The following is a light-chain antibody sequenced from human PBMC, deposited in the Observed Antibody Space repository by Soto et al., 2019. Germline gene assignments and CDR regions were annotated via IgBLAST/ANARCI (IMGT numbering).Light chain of an antibody. CDR3: QQYDSLPFT. CDR1: QDISNY. CDR2: DAS. V-gene: IGKV1-33*01. J-gene: IGKJ3*01. Sequence: DIQMTQSPSSLSASVGDRVTITCQASQDISNYLNWYQQKPGKAPKLLIYDASNLETGVPSRFSGSGSGTDFTFTISSLQPEDIATYYCQQYDSLPFTFGPGTKVDI.